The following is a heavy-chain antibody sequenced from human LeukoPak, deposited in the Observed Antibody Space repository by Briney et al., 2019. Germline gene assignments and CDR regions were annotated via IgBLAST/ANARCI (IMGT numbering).Heavy chain of an antibody. V-gene: IGHV1-18*01. CDR2: ISGSNGRT. CDR1: GGTFSSYA. Sequence: ASVKVSCKASGGTFSSYAISWVRQAPGQGLEWMGWISGSNGRTNYAQKLHGRVTMTTDTSTSTGYMELRSLRSDDTAVYYCARDQDGQYFDYWGQGTLLTVSS. CDR3: ARDQDGQYFDY. J-gene: IGHJ4*02.